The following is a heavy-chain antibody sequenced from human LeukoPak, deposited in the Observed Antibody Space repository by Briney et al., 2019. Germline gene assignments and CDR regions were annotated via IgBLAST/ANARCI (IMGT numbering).Heavy chain of an antibody. CDR2: ISSSSSAL. D-gene: IGHD6-19*01. Sequence: GGSLRLSCAASGFTFSSNNMNWVRQAPGKGLEWVSYISSSSSALHYADSVKGRFTVSRDNAKSSLYLQMNSLRDEDTAVYYCVRDLSGWYDYWGQGTLVTVSS. J-gene: IGHJ4*02. CDR1: GFTFSSNN. V-gene: IGHV3-48*02. CDR3: VRDLSGWYDY.